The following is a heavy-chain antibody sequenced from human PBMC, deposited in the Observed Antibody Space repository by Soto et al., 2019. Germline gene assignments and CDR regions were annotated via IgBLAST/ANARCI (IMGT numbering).Heavy chain of an antibody. J-gene: IGHJ4*02. CDR2: VYNSGST. CDR3: ARYRREAVAGYTLDN. V-gene: IGHV4-59*01. D-gene: IGHD6-13*01. Sequence: ETLSLTCTVSGGSISSNYWTWIRQPPGKGLEWIGYVYNSGSTNYNPSLKSRVTISEDTSKSQFSLKVNSMTAADTAVYYCARYRREAVAGYTLDNWGQGILVTVSS. CDR1: GGSISSNY.